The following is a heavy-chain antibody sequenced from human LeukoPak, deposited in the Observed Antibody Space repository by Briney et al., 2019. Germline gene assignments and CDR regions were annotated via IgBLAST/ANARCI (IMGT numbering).Heavy chain of an antibody. J-gene: IGHJ6*03. V-gene: IGHV1-2*02. CDR1: GYTFTGYY. CDR3: ARGDYDYVWGSYRYPTGYYYMDV. Sequence: ASVKVSCKASGYTFTGYYMHWVRQAPGQGLEWMGWISPNSGGTNYAQKFQGRVTMTRDTSISTAYMELSRLRSDDTAVYYCARGDYDYVWGSYRYPTGYYYMDVWGKGTTVTVS. CDR2: ISPNSGGT. D-gene: IGHD3-16*02.